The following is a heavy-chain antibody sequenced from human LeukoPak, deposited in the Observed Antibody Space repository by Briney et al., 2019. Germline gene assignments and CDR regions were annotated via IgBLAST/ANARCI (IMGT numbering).Heavy chain of an antibody. J-gene: IGHJ3*02. CDR3: AKGTSIFGVVLDAFDI. CDR1: GFTFSPYP. Sequence: GGSLRLSCAASGFTFSPYPMNWVRQAPGKGLECVSAISGSGGSTYYAESVKGRFTISRDNSKNTLYLQMNSLRAEDTAVYYCAKGTSIFGVVLDAFDIWGQGTMVTVSS. CDR2: ISGSGGST. D-gene: IGHD3-3*01. V-gene: IGHV3-23*01.